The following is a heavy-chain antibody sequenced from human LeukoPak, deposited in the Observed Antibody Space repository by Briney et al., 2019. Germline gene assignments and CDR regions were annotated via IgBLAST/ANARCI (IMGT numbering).Heavy chain of an antibody. CDR1: GYSFTSNW. CDR3: ARPSTAANDY. Sequence: GESLKISCKGSGYSFTSNWIGWVRQMPGKGLEWMGIIYPGDSDTRYSPSFQGQVTISADKSISTAYLQWSSLKALDTGMYYCARPSTAANDYWGQGTLVTVSS. V-gene: IGHV5-51*01. CDR2: IYPGDSDT. D-gene: IGHD2-2*01. J-gene: IGHJ4*02.